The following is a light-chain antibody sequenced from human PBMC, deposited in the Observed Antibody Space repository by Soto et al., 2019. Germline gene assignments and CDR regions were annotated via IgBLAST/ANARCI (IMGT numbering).Light chain of an antibody. CDR2: DVS. Sequence: QSALTQPASVSGSPGQSITISCTGTSSDIGGYNYVSWYQQLPGKVPKLIIYDVSNRPSGVSDRFSGSKSGNAASLTISGXXXXXXXXXXCSSYTSTSTLYVFGTGTK. J-gene: IGLJ1*01. V-gene: IGLV2-14*03. CDR3: SSYTSTSTLYV. CDR1: SSDIGGYNY.